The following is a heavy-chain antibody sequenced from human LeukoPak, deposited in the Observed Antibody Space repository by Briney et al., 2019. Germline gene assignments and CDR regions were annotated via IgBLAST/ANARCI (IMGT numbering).Heavy chain of an antibody. CDR1: GYSFTSYW. Sequence: GESLKISCKGSGYSFTSYWIGWVRQAPGQGLEWMGIINPSGGATSYAQKFRGRVTMTRVTSTSTVYMELSSLRSEDTAVYYCATDRGYCTSNRCYERNYFDYWGQGSLVTVSS. J-gene: IGHJ4*02. V-gene: IGHV1-46*01. D-gene: IGHD2-2*01. CDR3: ATDRGYCTSNRCYERNYFDY. CDR2: INPSGGAT.